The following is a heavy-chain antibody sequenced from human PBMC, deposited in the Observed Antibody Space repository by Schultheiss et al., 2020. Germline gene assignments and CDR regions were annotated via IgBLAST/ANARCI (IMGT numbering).Heavy chain of an antibody. D-gene: IGHD3-3*01. CDR2: INYSGST. Sequence: SQTLSLTCAVYGGSFRGYYWSWIRQPPGKGLEWIGEINYSGSTNYNPSLKSRVIISVDTSKNQLSLKVSSVTAADTAVYYCARGGDLFDYWGQGTLVTVSS. V-gene: IGHV4-34*01. CDR1: GGSFRGYY. CDR3: ARGGDLFDY. J-gene: IGHJ4*02.